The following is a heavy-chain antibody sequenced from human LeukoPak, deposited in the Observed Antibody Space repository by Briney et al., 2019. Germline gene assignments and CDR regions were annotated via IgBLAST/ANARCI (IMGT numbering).Heavy chain of an antibody. Sequence: GGSLRLSCAASGFTFSSYWMHWVRQAPGKGLVWVSRLNSDGTNTYHADSVKGRVTNSRDNAKNTVYLEMDSLRAEDTAVYYCARGGLRNWYFDLWGRGTLVTVSS. V-gene: IGHV3-74*01. D-gene: IGHD5-12*01. CDR3: ARGGLRNWYFDL. J-gene: IGHJ2*01. CDR1: GFTFSSYW. CDR2: LNSDGTNT.